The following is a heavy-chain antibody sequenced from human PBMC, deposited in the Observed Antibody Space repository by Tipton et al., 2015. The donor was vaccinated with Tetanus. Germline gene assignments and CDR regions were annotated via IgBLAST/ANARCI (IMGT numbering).Heavy chain of an antibody. D-gene: IGHD3-22*01. CDR1: GYSFTSYW. J-gene: IGHJ4*02. V-gene: IGHV5-10-1*01. CDR3: ARRWYYYDSSGYQYYFDC. Sequence: VQLVQSGAEVKKPGESLKISCKGSGYSFTSYWISWVRQMPGKGLEWMWRIDPSDSYTNYSPSFQGHVTISADKSISTAYLQWSSLKASDTAMYYCARRWYYYDSSGYQYYFDCWGQGTLVTVSS. CDR2: IDPSDSYT.